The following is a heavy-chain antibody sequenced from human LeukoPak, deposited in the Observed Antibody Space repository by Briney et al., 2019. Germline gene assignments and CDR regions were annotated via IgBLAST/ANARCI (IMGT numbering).Heavy chain of an antibody. CDR1: GYTFTSYG. CDR2: ISAYNGNT. J-gene: IGHJ5*02. V-gene: IGHV1-18*01. CDR3: ARVGVTIFGVVILENWFDP. D-gene: IGHD3-3*01. Sequence: ASVKVSCKASGYTFTSYGISWVRQAPGQGLEWMGWISAYNGNTNYAQKLQGRVTMTTDTSTSTAYMELRSLRSDDTAVYYCARVGVTIFGVVILENWFDPWGQGTLVTVSS.